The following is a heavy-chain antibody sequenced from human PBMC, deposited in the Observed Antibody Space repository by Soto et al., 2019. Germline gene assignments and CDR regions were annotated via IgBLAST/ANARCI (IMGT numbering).Heavy chain of an antibody. Sequence: SLRLSCAASGFTFGNYGMHWVRQAPGKGLEWVALIWYDGTNQNYADSVKGRFTISRDNSKNTLYLQMNTLRAEDAAVYYCVRDGLTGTSLVLDSWGQGTLVTVSS. J-gene: IGHJ5*01. CDR2: IWYDGTNQ. D-gene: IGHD1-20*01. CDR1: GFTFGNYG. V-gene: IGHV3-33*01. CDR3: VRDGLTGTSLVLDS.